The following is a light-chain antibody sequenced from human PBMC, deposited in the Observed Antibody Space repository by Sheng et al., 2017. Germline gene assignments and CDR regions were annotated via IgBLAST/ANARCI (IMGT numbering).Light chain of an antibody. CDR2: AAS. V-gene: IGKV1-9*01. J-gene: IGKJ3*01. CDR1: QGISSY. Sequence: DIQLTQSPSFLSASVGDRVTITCRASQGISSYLAWYQQKPGKAPKLLIYAASTLQSGVPSRFSGSGSGTEFTLTINSLQPEDFATYYCQQLNSNPFTFGPGTKVDIK. CDR3: QQLNSNPFT.